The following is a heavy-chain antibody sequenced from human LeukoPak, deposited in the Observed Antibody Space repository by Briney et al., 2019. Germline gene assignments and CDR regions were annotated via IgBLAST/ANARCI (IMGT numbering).Heavy chain of an antibody. J-gene: IGHJ4*02. CDR2: IWYDGSNK. D-gene: IGHD3-10*01. CDR1: GFTFSNYG. CDR3: ARGNYYGAETSNLFDY. Sequence: PGGSLRLSCAASGFTFSNYGMHWVRQAPGQGLEWVAVIWYDGSNKYYADSVRGRFTISRDNSKNTLSLQMNSLRAEDTAVYYCARGNYYGAETSNLFDYWGQGTLVTVSS. V-gene: IGHV3-33*01.